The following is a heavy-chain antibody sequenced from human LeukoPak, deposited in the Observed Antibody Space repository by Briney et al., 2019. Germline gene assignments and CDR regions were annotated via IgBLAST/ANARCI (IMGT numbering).Heavy chain of an antibody. V-gene: IGHV4-34*01. Sequence: SETLSLTCAVYGGSFSGYYWSWIRQPPGKGLEWIGEINHSGSTNYNPSLKSRVTISVDTSKNQFSLKLSSVSAADTAVYYCASRMTWGQGTLVTVSS. CDR3: ASRMT. D-gene: IGHD2-15*01. CDR1: GGSFSGYY. J-gene: IGHJ4*02. CDR2: INHSGST.